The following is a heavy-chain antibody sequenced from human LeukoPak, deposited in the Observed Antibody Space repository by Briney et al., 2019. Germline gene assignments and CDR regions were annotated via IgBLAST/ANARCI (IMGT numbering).Heavy chain of an antibody. CDR2: INPIFGTA. CDR1: GGTFSSYA. V-gene: IGHV1-69*13. D-gene: IGHD3-10*01. Sequence: GASVKVSCKASGGTFSSYAISWVRQAPGQGLEWMGGINPIFGTANYAQKFQGRVTITADESTSTAYMELSSLRSEDTAVYYCARSYYYGSGSYPHDAFDIWGQGTMVTVSS. CDR3: ARSYYYGSGSYPHDAFDI. J-gene: IGHJ3*02.